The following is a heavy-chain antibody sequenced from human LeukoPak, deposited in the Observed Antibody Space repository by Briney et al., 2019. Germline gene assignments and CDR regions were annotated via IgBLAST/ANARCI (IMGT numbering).Heavy chain of an antibody. J-gene: IGHJ4*02. CDR2: VTGGGGDT. V-gene: IGHV3-23*01. Sequence: PGGSLRLSCAASGFSFSSYAMSWVRQAPGKRLEWVSVVTGGGGDTYYADSVKGRFTISRDNSKNMLYLRMNSLRAEDAAVYYCAKAPLRSCSGAICYPFDYWGQGTLVTVSS. CDR3: AKAPLRSCSGAICYPFDY. CDR1: GFSFSSYA. D-gene: IGHD2-15*01.